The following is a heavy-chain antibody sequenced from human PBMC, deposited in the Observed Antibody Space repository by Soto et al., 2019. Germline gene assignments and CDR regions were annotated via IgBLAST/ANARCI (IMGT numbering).Heavy chain of an antibody. D-gene: IGHD6-19*01. CDR2: IYHSGST. Sequence: SVTMSLTCAVAGGTISSGGYSWSWIQKPPGKGLECIGYIYHSGSTYYNPSLKSRVTISVDRSKNQFSLKLSSVTAADTAVYYCAKNPGGRSGWYWGGHDYWGQGTLVTVSS. J-gene: IGHJ4*02. CDR1: GGTISSGGYS. V-gene: IGHV4-30-2*01. CDR3: AKNPGGRSGWYWGGHDY.